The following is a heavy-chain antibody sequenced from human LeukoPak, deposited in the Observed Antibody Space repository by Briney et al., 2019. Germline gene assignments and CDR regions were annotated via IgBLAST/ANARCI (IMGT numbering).Heavy chain of an antibody. D-gene: IGHD3-22*01. J-gene: IGHJ4*02. V-gene: IGHV3-30*04. Sequence: PGRSLRLSCAASGFTFSSYAMHWVRQAPGKGLEWVAVISYDGSNKYYADSVKGRFTISRDNAKNSLYLQMNSLRAEDTAVYYCARDPYYYDSSGYYPSDYWGQGTLVTVSS. CDR3: ARDPYYYDSSGYYPSDY. CDR1: GFTFSSYA. CDR2: ISYDGSNK.